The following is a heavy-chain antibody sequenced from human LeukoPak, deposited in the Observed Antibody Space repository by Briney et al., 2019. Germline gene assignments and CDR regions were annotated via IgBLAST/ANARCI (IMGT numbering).Heavy chain of an antibody. J-gene: IGHJ3*02. CDR2: FSAETGNT. CDR1: GFTFSSYG. V-gene: IGHV3-23*01. Sequence: GGSLRLSCAASGFTFSSYGMTWARQAPGKGLEWVSVFSAETGNTYYADSVKGRFTISRDNSKNTLYLQITSLRAEDTAVYYCAKARRLGSDWDKDAFDIWGQGTMVTVSS. D-gene: IGHD6-19*01. CDR3: AKARRLGSDWDKDAFDI.